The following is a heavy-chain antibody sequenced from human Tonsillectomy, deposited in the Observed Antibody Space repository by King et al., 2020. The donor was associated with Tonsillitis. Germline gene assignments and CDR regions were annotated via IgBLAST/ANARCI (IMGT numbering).Heavy chain of an antibody. CDR1: GGSISDTSYH. V-gene: IGHV4-39*02. J-gene: IGHJ5*02. CDR3: ARDPGYSRGFDP. Sequence: LQLQESGPGLVKPSETLSLTCIVSGGSISDTSYHWGWLRQPPGKRLEWIGSIYYSGKTYYNSSLKSRVTILVDTSKNQFSLKLSSVTAADTAVYYCARDPGYSRGFDPWGQGTLVTVSS. CDR2: IYYSGKT. D-gene: IGHD3-22*01.